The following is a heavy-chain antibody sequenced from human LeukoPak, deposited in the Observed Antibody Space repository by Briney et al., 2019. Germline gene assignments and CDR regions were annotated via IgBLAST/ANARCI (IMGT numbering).Heavy chain of an antibody. J-gene: IGHJ4*02. D-gene: IGHD5-24*01. V-gene: IGHV3-48*03. Sequence: PGGSLRLSCAASGFTFSSYEMNWVRQAPGKGLEWVSYISSSGSTIYYADSVKGRFTISRDNAKNSLYLQMNSLRAEDTAVYYCAKDALPPSPIGRDGYTTDYWGQGTLVTVSS. CDR2: ISSSGSTI. CDR3: AKDALPPSPIGRDGYTTDY. CDR1: GFTFSSYE.